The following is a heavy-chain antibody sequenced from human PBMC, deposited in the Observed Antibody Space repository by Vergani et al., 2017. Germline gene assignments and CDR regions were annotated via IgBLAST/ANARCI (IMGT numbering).Heavy chain of an antibody. CDR3: ATPCSSTSCYTWAFDI. D-gene: IGHD2-2*02. CDR2: ISGSGGRT. V-gene: IGHV3-23*01. CDR1: GFTFSSYA. J-gene: IGHJ3*02. Sequence: EVQLLESGGGLVQPGGSLRLSCAASGFTFSSYAMSWVRQAPGKGLEWVSAISGSGGRTYYADSVKGRFTISRDNSKNTLYLQMNSLRAEDTAVYYCATPCSSTSCYTWAFDIWGQGTMVTVSS.